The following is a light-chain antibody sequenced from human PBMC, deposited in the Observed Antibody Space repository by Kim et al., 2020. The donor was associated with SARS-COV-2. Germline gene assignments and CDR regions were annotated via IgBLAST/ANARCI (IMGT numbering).Light chain of an antibody. V-gene: IGKV3-20*01. CDR2: GAS. J-gene: IGKJ2*01. Sequence: EVMLTQSPGTLSLSPGERATLSCRASQSVNTNYLAWYQHTTGQAPRLLIYGASIRATGIPDRFSGSGSGTDFTLTISRLEAEDFAVYYCQQHGSSSYTFGQGTKLEI. CDR3: QQHGSSSYT. CDR1: QSVNTNY.